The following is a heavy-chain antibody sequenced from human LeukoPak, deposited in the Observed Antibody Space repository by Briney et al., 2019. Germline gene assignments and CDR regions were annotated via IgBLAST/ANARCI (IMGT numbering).Heavy chain of an antibody. CDR1: GYTFTGHY. D-gene: IGHD1-26*01. J-gene: IGHJ4*02. CDR2: INANSGGT. Sequence: ASVTVSCQASGYTFTGHYMHWLRPAPGQGLEWVGWINANSGGTNYAKKFQGRVTMTRDTTISTAYMDLSRLRSDDTAVYYCARLPSGSHSPTDYWGQGTLVTVSS. V-gene: IGHV1-2*02. CDR3: ARLPSGSHSPTDY.